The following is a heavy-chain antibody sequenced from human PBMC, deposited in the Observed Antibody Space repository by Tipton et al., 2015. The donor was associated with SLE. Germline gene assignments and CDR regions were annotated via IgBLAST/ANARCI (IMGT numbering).Heavy chain of an antibody. CDR3: AREIFAIVLDAFDI. Sequence: GSLRLSCAASGFTFSSSWMNWVRLAPGKGLEWVANIKEDGSEKHYVDSVKDRLTISRDNAKNSLYLQMNSLRAEDTAVYYCAREIFAIVLDAFDIWGQGTRVTVSS. D-gene: IGHD3-3*01. V-gene: IGHV3-7*03. CDR1: GFTFSSSW. J-gene: IGHJ3*02. CDR2: IKEDGSEK.